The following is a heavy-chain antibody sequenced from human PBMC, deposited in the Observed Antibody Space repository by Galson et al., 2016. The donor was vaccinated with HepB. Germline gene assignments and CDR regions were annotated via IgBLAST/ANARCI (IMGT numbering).Heavy chain of an antibody. J-gene: IGHJ4*02. CDR3: ARDQGESASFDY. CDR1: GFSFSSYA. V-gene: IGHV3-30*04. Sequence: SLRLSCAASGFSFSSYAMNWVRQAPGKGLEWVAVISYDGSDKYYADSVKGRFTISRDNSENTLYLQMNSPRAEDTAVYYCARDQGESASFDYWGQGTRVTVSS. CDR2: ISYDGSDK.